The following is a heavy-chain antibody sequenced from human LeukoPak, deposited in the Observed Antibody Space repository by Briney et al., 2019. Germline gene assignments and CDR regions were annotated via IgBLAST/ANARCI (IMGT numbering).Heavy chain of an antibody. CDR1: GGSISSGDYY. CDR3: AGHPVAGNSVYYYGMDV. Sequence: PSETLSLTCTVSGGSISSGDYYWSWIRQPPGKGLEWIGYIYYSGSTYYNPSLKSRVTISVDTSKNQFSLNLTSVTAADTAVYYCAGHPVAGNSVYYYGMDVWGQGTTVTVSS. J-gene: IGHJ6*02. V-gene: IGHV4-30-4*01. CDR2: IYYSGST. D-gene: IGHD6-19*01.